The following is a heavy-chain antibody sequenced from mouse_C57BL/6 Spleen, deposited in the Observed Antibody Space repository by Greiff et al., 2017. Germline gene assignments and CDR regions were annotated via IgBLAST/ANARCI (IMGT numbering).Heavy chain of an antibody. Sequence: EVKLMESGGGLVKPGGSLKLSCAASGFTFSDYGMHWVRQAPEKGLEWVAYISSGSSTIYYADTVKGRFTISRANAKNTLFLQMTSLRSVDTAMYYCARRGYYYGISSFDYWGQGTTLTVSS. CDR3: ARRGYYYGISSFDY. D-gene: IGHD1-1*01. J-gene: IGHJ2*01. V-gene: IGHV5-17*01. CDR1: GFTFSDYG. CDR2: ISSGSSTI.